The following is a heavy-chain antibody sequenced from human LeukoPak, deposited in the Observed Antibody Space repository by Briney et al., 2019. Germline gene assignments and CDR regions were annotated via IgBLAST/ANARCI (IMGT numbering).Heavy chain of an antibody. CDR3: AREHNWDYVGDRRFDP. Sequence: ASAKVSCKASGYTFTSCDINWVRQATGHGLEWMGWMNPNSGNTGYAQKFQGRVTMTRNTSISTAYMELSSLTSEDTAVYYCAREHNWDYVGDRRFDPWGQGTLVTVSS. J-gene: IGHJ5*02. V-gene: IGHV1-8*01. D-gene: IGHD1-7*01. CDR2: MNPNSGNT. CDR1: GYTFTSCD.